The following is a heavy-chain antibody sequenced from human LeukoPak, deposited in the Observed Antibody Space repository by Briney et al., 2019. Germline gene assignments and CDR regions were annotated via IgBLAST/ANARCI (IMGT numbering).Heavy chain of an antibody. Sequence: SETLSLTCAVYGGSFSGYYWSWIRQPPGKGLEWSGEINHSGSTNYNPSLKRRVTISVDTSKNQFSLTLSSVTAADTAVYYCAREGGIAAAGKYYYYGMDVWGQGTTVTVSS. D-gene: IGHD6-13*01. J-gene: IGHJ6*02. CDR1: GGSFSGYY. CDR2: INHSGST. V-gene: IGHV4-34*01. CDR3: AREGGIAAAGKYYYYGMDV.